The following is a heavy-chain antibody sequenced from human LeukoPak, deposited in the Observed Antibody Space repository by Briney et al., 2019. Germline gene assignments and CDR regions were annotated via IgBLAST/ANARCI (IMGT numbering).Heavy chain of an antibody. V-gene: IGHV1-18*01. CDR1: GYTLITYD. CDR3: ARAPAGAPDY. J-gene: IGHJ4*01. CDR2: ISSYNANT. Sequence: ASVKVSCKASGYTLITYDVTWVRQAPGQGLEWMGWISSYNANTRLAQEFQGRVILTTDTTTNTASLEVRSLRSDDTAVYYCARAPAGAPDYWGQGTLVTVSS.